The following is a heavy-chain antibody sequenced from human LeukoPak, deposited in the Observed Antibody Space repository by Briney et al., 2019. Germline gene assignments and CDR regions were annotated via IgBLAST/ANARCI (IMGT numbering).Heavy chain of an antibody. CDR1: GLAFSSYS. D-gene: IGHD3-3*01. J-gene: IGHJ4*02. CDR2: ISYNGSDE. CDR3: ARDFTPEWFDIH. Sequence: GGSLRLSCVASGLAFSSYSMHWVRQAPGKGLEWVGVISYNGSDEYYTDSVKGRFTISRDNSRNTVYLQMNSLRADDTAVYYCARDFTPEWFDIHWGQGTLVTVS. V-gene: IGHV3-30*04.